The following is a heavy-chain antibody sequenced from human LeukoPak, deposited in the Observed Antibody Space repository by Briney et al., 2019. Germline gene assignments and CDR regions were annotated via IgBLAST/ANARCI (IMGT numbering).Heavy chain of an antibody. CDR2: IRHDGSNK. D-gene: IGHD3-22*01. Sequence: GGSLRLSCAASGFIFSTYGMHWVRQAPGKGLEWVAFIRHDGSNKYYADSVRGRFTISRDNSQNTLRLQMNSLRAEDTAVYYCASGRYYDSSGYSLWWGQGTLVTVSS. J-gene: IGHJ4*02. CDR3: ASGRYYDSSGYSLW. V-gene: IGHV3-30*02. CDR1: GFIFSTYG.